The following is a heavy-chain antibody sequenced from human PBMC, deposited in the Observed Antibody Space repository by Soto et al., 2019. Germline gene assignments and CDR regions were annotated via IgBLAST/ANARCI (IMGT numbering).Heavy chain of an antibody. CDR2: IYKSTTT. V-gene: IGHV4-30-4*01. D-gene: IGHD2-15*01. J-gene: IGHJ5*01. CDR3: ARGRYCLTGRCFPNWFDS. CDR1: GDSISTVDYF. Sequence: PSETLSLTCSVSGDSISTVDYFWAWIRQPPGQALEYIGYIYKSTTTYYNPSFESRVAISLDTSKSQFSLTVTSVTAADTAVYFCARGRYCLTGRCFPNWFDSWGPGTLVTVPQ.